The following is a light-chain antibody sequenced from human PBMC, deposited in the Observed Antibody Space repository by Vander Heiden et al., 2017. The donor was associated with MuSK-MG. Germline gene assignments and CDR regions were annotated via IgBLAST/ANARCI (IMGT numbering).Light chain of an antibody. J-gene: IGKJ4*01. CDR2: GAS. CDR1: QSVSSN. V-gene: IGKV3-15*01. Sequence: EIVMTPSPATLSVSPGERATLSCRASQSVSSNLAWYQQKPGQAPRLLIYGASTRATGIPARFSGSGCGTEFTLTISSRQSEDFAVYYCQQYNNWPPLTFGGGTKVEIK. CDR3: QQYNNWPPLT.